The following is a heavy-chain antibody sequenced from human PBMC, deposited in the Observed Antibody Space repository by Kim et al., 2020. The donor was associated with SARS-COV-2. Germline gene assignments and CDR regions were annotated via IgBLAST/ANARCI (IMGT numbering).Heavy chain of an antibody. CDR2: IWYDGSNK. J-gene: IGHJ4*02. CDR3: VRGVQGVDDNDY. CDR1: GFTFSSYG. D-gene: IGHD3-10*01. Sequence: GGSLRLSCAASGFTFSSYGMHWVRQAPGKGLEWVAVIWYDGSNKYYADSVKGRFTISRDNSKNTLYLQMNSLRAEDTAVYYCVRGVQGVDDNDYWGQGTLVTVSS. V-gene: IGHV3-33*01.